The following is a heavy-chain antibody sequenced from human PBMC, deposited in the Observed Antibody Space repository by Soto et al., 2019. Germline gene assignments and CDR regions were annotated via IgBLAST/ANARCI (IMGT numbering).Heavy chain of an antibody. CDR2: ISTDKGNT. Sequence: WASVKVSCKXSGYSFTAYRMTWVRQAPGQGLEWMGWISTDKGNTKYAQNFQSRATLTTDTSTSTAYMELRSLRSDDTAVYYCARDRDWNLDYWGQGTLVTVSS. J-gene: IGHJ4*02. D-gene: IGHD2-21*02. CDR1: GYSFTAYR. CDR3: ARDRDWNLDY. V-gene: IGHV1-18*01.